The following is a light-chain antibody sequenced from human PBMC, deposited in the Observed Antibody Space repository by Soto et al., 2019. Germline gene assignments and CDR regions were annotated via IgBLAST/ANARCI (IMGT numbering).Light chain of an antibody. Sequence: DIQLTQFPSFLSPSIVDSVPITCRASQVISTSLAWYQVKPGKAPKLLIYAASTLESGVPSRFSATVSGTEFSLTITSLQPEDFATYYCQQLFDSPITFGQGTRLEI. CDR3: QQLFDSPIT. CDR1: QVISTS. V-gene: IGKV1-9*01. CDR2: AAS. J-gene: IGKJ5*01.